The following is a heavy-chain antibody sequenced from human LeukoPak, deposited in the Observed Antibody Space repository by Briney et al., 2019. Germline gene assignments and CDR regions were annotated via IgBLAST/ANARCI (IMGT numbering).Heavy chain of an antibody. CDR1: GFTFSSYS. CDR3: ARQVTTTWFDP. CDR2: ISSSSSSSSI. D-gene: IGHD4-17*01. J-gene: IGHJ5*02. V-gene: IGHV3-48*01. Sequence: PGGSLRLSCAASGFTFSSYSMNWVRQAPGKGLEWVSYISSSSSSSSIYYADSVKGRFTISRDNAKNSLYLLMNSLRAEDTAVYYCARQVTTTWFDPWGQGTLVTVSS.